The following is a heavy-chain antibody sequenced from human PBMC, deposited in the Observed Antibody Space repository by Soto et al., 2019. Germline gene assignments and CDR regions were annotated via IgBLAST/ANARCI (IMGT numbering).Heavy chain of an antibody. CDR1: GGFVTSGSYY. V-gene: IGHV4-34*01. CDR2: MSHSGGT. D-gene: IGHD1-1*01. Sequence: QVQLPQWGAGLLKPSETLSLTCAVYGGFVTSGSYYWSWIRQPPGKGLEWIGEMSHSGGTHFNPSLKSRVTISVDTSKNQFTLKMSSVTAAGTALYYCARVERGTATTVVDAFDIWGPGTMVTVSS. J-gene: IGHJ3*02. CDR3: ARVERGTATTVVDAFDI.